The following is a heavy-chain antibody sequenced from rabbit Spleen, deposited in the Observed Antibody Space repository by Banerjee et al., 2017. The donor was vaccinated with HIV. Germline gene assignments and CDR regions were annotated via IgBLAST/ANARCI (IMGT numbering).Heavy chain of an antibody. CDR3: ARDTGSSFSSYGMDL. Sequence: QEQLEESGGGLVKPEGSLTLTCKASGVSLNDKDVMCWVRQAPGKGLEWIACINIVTAKSVYATWAKGRFTCSKTSSTTVTLQMTSLTVADTATYFCARDTGSSFSSYGMDLWGPGTLVTVS. J-gene: IGHJ6*01. V-gene: IGHV1S45*01. CDR2: INIVTAKS. D-gene: IGHD8-1*01. CDR1: GVSLNDKDV.